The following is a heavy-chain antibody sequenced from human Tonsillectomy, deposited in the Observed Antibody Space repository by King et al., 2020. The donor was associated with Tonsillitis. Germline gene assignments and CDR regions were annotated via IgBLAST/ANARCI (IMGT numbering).Heavy chain of an antibody. Sequence: VQLVESGGGVVQPGRSLRLSCEVSGFTFSSYAINWVRQAPGKGLEWVAVISYDGINKYYADSVKGRFTISRDNFKNTLYLQMNSLRAEDTAVYYCARERKYDSSPIDYWGQGTLVTVSS. V-gene: IGHV3-30-3*01. CDR1: GFTFSSYA. CDR2: ISYDGINK. CDR3: ARERKYDSSPIDY. J-gene: IGHJ4*02. D-gene: IGHD3-22*01.